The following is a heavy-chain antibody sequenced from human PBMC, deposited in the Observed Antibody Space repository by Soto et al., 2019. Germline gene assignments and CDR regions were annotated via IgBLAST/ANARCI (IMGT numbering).Heavy chain of an antibody. J-gene: IGHJ5*02. V-gene: IGHV4-31*03. CDR2: IYYSGST. CDR3: VRLRYCSSTSCHRFDP. Sequence: PSETLSLTCTVSGGSISSSGYYWSWIRQHPGKGLEWIGHIYYSGSTYYNPPLKSRVTISVDTSKNQFSLKLSSVTAADTAVYYCVRLRYCSSTSCHRFDPWGQGTLVTVSS. D-gene: IGHD2-2*02. CDR1: GGSISSSGYY.